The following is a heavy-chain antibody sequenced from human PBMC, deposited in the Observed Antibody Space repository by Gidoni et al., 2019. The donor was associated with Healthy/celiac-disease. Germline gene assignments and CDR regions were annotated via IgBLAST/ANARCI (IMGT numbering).Heavy chain of an antibody. CDR3: ARDSWNGFLDY. V-gene: IGHV4-59*01. CDR1: GGSSSSYY. D-gene: IGHD1-1*01. J-gene: IGHJ4*02. CDR2: IYYSGST. Sequence: QVQLQESGPGMVKTSETLSLTCTVSGGSSSSYYWSWIRQPPGKGLEWIGYIYYSGSTNYNPSLKSRVTISVDTSKNQFSLKLSSVTAADTAVYYCARDSWNGFLDYWGQGTLVTVSS.